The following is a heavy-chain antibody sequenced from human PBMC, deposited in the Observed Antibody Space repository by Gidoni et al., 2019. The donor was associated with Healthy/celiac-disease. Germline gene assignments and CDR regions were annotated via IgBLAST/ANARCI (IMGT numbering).Heavy chain of an antibody. Sequence: QITLKESGPTLVKPTQTLTLTCTFSGFSLSTNGVGVGWIRHPPGKALEWLALIYWDDDKRSSPSLTSRLTITKDTSKNQVVLTMTNMDPVDTATYYCAHRREYSSGWYTSSWFDPWGQGTLVTVSS. CDR2: IYWDDDK. J-gene: IGHJ5*02. V-gene: IGHV2-5*02. CDR1: GFSLSTNGVG. D-gene: IGHD6-19*01. CDR3: AHRREYSSGWYTSSWFDP.